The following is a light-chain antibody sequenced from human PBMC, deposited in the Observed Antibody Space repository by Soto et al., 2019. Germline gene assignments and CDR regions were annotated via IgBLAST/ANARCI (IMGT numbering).Light chain of an antibody. J-gene: IGKJ2*04. CDR1: QSVSRSY. CDR3: RKYATSQCS. V-gene: IGKV3-20*01. CDR2: DTS. Sequence: EVVLTQSPGTLSLSPGERATLSCRASQSVSRSYLAWYQQQPGQAPRLLIYDTSTRATGIPDRFNGSGSGTDFPLTISRLEPKDLAVYYGRKYATSQCSFGQGTK.